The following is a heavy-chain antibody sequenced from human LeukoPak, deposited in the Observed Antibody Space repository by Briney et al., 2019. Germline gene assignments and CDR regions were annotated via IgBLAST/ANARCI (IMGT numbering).Heavy chain of an antibody. Sequence: SETLSLTCAVSGYSISSGYYWGWIRPPPGKGLEWIGSIYHSGSTYYNPSLKSRVTISVDTSKNQFSLKLSSVTAADTAVYYCARDNFGVVTTTFPFDYWGQGTLVTVSS. CDR2: IYHSGST. CDR3: ARDNFGVVTTTFPFDY. V-gene: IGHV4-38-2*02. D-gene: IGHD3-3*01. CDR1: GYSISSGYY. J-gene: IGHJ4*02.